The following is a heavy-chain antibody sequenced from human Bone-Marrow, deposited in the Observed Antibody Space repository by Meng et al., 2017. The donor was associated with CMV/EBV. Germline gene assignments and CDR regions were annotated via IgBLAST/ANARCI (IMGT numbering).Heavy chain of an antibody. CDR2: IRSQANSYAT. J-gene: IGHJ5*02. D-gene: IGHD2-21*01. CDR1: GFTFSGSA. CDR3: TRHALVVGWFDP. Sequence: AGFTFSGSARHWVRQASGKGLEWVGRIRSQANSYATAYAASVKGRFTISRDDSKNTAYLQMNSLKTEDTAVYYCTRHALVVGWFDPWGQGTLVTVSS. V-gene: IGHV3-73*01.